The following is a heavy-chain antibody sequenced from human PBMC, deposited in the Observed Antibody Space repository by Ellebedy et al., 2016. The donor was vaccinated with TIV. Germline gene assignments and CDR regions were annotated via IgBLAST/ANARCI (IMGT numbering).Heavy chain of an antibody. D-gene: IGHD3-10*01. CDR1: GFTFSSYA. CDR2: IGDNGGST. J-gene: IGHJ4*02. CDR3: AKTDSYGWGVDS. Sequence: LSLTXXASGFTFSSYAMSWVRQAPGKGLEWVSTIGDNGGSTHYADSVKGRFAISRDNSKNTLYLQMDSLRAEDTAVYYCAKTDSYGWGVDSWGQGNLVTVSS. V-gene: IGHV3-23*01.